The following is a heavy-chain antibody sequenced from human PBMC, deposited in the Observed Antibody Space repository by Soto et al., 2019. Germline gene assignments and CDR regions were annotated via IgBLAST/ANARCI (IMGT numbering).Heavy chain of an antibody. Sequence: QVQLVQSGAEVKKPGASVKVSCKVSGYTLNEVAMHWVRQAPGKGLEWLGGFDPDEAETIYAQHFQGRVTMTEDTSTDTDYMELSSLISEDTALYFCTTYHGDYNFDHWGQGTLVTVSS. J-gene: IGHJ5*02. D-gene: IGHD4-17*01. V-gene: IGHV1-24*01. CDR3: TTYHGDYNFDH. CDR1: GYTLNEVA. CDR2: FDPDEAET.